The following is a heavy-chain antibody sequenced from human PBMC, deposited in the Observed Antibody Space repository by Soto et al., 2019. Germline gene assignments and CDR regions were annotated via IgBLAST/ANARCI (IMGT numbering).Heavy chain of an antibody. J-gene: IGHJ4*02. CDR2: IIPIFGTA. D-gene: IGHD2-8*01. V-gene: IGHV1-69*01. CDR3: ARAVLYPPTGRRHRYYFDY. Sequence: QVQLVQSGAEVKKPGSSVKVSCKASGGTFSSYAISWVRQAPGQGLEWMGGIIPIFGTANYAQKFQGRVTITADECTSTAYMELSSLGSEDTAVYYCARAVLYPPTGRRHRYYFDYCGQGTLVTVSS. CDR1: GGTFSSYA.